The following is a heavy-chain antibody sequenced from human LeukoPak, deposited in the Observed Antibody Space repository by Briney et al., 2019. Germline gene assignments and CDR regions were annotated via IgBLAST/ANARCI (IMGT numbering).Heavy chain of an antibody. D-gene: IGHD3-22*01. CDR2: ISSNGGNT. Sequence: GGSLRLSCSASGFTFSSYAMHWVRQAPGKGLEYVSSISSNGGNTYYADSVKGRFTISRDNSKNTLYLQMSSLRAEDTALYYCTKDRLYDSSGYFDYWGQGTLVTVSS. CDR3: TKDRLYDSSGYFDY. CDR1: GFTFSSYA. J-gene: IGHJ4*02. V-gene: IGHV3-64D*06.